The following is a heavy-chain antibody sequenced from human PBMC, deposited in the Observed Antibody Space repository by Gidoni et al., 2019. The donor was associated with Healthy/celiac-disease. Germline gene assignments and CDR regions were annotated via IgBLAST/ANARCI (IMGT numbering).Heavy chain of an antibody. D-gene: IGHD4-17*01. CDR3: ARQGAGGDYGDWFDP. J-gene: IGHJ5*02. Sequence: QLQLQESGPGLVKPSETLSLTCTVSGGPIRSSSYYWGWIRQPPGKGLEWIGSIYYSGSTYYNPSLKSRVTISVDTSKNQFSLKLSSVTAADTAVYYCARQGAGGDYGDWFDPWGQGTLVTVSS. V-gene: IGHV4-39*01. CDR2: IYYSGST. CDR1: GGPIRSSSYY.